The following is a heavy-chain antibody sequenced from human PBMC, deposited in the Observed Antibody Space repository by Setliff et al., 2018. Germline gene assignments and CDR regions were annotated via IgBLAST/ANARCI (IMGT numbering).Heavy chain of an antibody. Sequence: LSLTCTVSGGSISSSSYYWGWIRQPPGKGLEWIASVYYDGRTYYNPSFKSRLTMSVDKSRNQFSLKLTSVTAADTAVFYCARIAYFDFWRGYGVGAFDLWGHGTMVTVSS. D-gene: IGHD3-3*01. CDR1: GGSISSSSYY. CDR3: ARIAYFDFWRGYGVGAFDL. CDR2: VYYDGRT. V-gene: IGHV4-39*01. J-gene: IGHJ3*01.